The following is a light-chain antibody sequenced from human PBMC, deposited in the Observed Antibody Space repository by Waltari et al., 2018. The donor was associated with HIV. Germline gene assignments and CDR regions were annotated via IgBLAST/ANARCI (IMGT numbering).Light chain of an antibody. J-gene: IGKJ1*01. CDR1: QSVGGN. CDR3: QQYINWPPWS. CDR2: SAS. V-gene: IGKV3-15*01. Sequence: EIVMTQSPATLSVSPGERVTLSCRASQSVGGNLAWYQQKPGRAPSLLVYSASTRATGIPARFSGSGSGTEFTLTISSLQSEDFAVYYCQQYINWPPWSFGQGTKVEIK.